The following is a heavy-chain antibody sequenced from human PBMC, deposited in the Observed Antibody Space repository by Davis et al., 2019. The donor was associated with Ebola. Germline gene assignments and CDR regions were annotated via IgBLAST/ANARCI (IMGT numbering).Heavy chain of an antibody. CDR1: GGTFSSYA. D-gene: IGHD4-17*01. CDR2: INAGNGNT. Sequence: ASVKVSCKASGGTFSSYAISWVRQAPGQRLEWMGWINAGNGNTKYSQKFQGRVTITRDTSASTAYMELSSLRSEDTAVYYCARGDGFRGTVTREYYYYGMDVWGQGTTVTVSS. J-gene: IGHJ6*02. V-gene: IGHV1-3*01. CDR3: ARGDGFRGTVTREYYYYGMDV.